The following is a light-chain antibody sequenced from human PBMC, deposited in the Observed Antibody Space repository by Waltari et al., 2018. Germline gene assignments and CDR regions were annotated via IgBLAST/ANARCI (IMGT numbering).Light chain of an antibody. J-gene: IGKJ1*01. V-gene: IGKV3-20*01. CDR1: QSVSSSY. Sequence: EIVLTQSPGILSLSPGERATLSCRASQSVSSSYLAWYQQKPGQAPRLLIYSASSRDTGIPDRFSGSGSGTDFTLTISRLEPEDFAVYYCQQYVTSPWTFGQGTKVETK. CDR2: SAS. CDR3: QQYVTSPWT.